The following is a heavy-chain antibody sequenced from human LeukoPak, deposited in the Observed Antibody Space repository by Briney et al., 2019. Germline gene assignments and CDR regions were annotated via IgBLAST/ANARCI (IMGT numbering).Heavy chain of an antibody. D-gene: IGHD2-8*01. Sequence: GGSLRLSCTASGFTFSSHEMNWVRQAPGEGREWVSYVSSDGRSTFYADSVKGRFVILRDNAKNSLSREMNNLRAEDTGVYYCAKWVSLWGQGALVTVSS. CDR1: GFTFSSHE. CDR3: AKWVSL. CDR2: VSSDGRST. V-gene: IGHV3-48*03. J-gene: IGHJ4*02.